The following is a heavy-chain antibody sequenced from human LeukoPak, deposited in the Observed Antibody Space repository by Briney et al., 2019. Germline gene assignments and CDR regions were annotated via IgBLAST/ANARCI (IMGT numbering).Heavy chain of an antibody. CDR3: ASEYSGYDRPIDY. Sequence: SVKVSCKASGGTFSSYVISWVRQAPGQGLQWMGGIIPIFGTANNAQKFQGRVTITADDSTSTAYMELSSLRSEDTAVYYCASEYSGYDRPIDYWGQGTLVTVSS. CDR2: IIPIFGTA. J-gene: IGHJ4*02. V-gene: IGHV1-69*01. D-gene: IGHD5-12*01. CDR1: GGTFSSYV.